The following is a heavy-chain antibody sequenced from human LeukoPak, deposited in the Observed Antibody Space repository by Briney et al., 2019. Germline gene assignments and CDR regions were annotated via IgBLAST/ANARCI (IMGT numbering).Heavy chain of an antibody. CDR1: GYTFTSYA. V-gene: IGHV1-69*13. CDR2: IIPIFGTA. J-gene: IGHJ6*03. Sequence: SVKVSCKASGYTFTSYAISWVRQAPGQGLEWMGGIIPIFGTANYAQKFQGRVTITADESTSTAYMELSSLRSEDTAVYYCARGPDIVVVPAATPRRYYYYMDVWGKGTTVTVSS. CDR3: ARGPDIVVVPAATPRRYYYYMDV. D-gene: IGHD2-2*02.